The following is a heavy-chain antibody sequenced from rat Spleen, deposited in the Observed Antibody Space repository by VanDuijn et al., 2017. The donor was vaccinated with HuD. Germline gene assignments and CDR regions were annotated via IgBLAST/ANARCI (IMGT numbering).Heavy chain of an antibody. Sequence: EVQLVESGGGLVQPGGSLKLSCVASGFTFNNYWMTWIRQAPGKGLEWVASITNASGRTYYPDSVKGRFTISRDNAKSTLYLQMDSLGSEDTATYYCTRRDFGYTYGYWGQGVMVTVSS. CDR1: GFTFNNYW. V-gene: IGHV5-31*01. CDR2: ITNASGRT. D-gene: IGHD2-1*01. J-gene: IGHJ2*01. CDR3: TRRDFGYTYGY.